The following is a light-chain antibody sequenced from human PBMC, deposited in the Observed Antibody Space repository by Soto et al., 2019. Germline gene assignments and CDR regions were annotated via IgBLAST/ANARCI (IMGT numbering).Light chain of an antibody. Sequence: EIVLTQSPGTLSLSPGERATLSCRASQSVLGTFLAWYQQLPGQAPRLLIYGASSRAPGIPDRFSGSGSGTDFTLTISRLGPEDFAVYYCQQDGASPWAFGQGTNVESK. CDR2: GAS. J-gene: IGKJ1*01. V-gene: IGKV3-20*01. CDR3: QQDGASPWA. CDR1: QSVLGTF.